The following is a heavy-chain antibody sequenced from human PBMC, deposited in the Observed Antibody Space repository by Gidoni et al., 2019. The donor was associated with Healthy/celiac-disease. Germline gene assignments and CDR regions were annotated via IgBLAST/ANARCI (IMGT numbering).Heavy chain of an antibody. CDR2: ISYDGSNK. CDR3: ARDSSALGIGDY. Sequence: QVQLVASGGGVVQPGRSLRLSCAASGFTFSSYAMHWVRQAPGKGLEWVAVISYDGSNKYYADSVKGRFTISRDNSKNTLYLQMNSLRAEDTAVYYCARDSSALGIGDYWGQGTLVTVSS. D-gene: IGHD3-3*01. J-gene: IGHJ4*02. CDR1: GFTFSSYA. V-gene: IGHV3-30*04.